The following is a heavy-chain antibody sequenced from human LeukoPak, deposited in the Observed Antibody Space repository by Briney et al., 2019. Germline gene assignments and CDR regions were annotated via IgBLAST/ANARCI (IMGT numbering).Heavy chain of an antibody. Sequence: GGSLRLSCAASRFTFSSYAMSWVRQAPGKGPEWVSTISGRGDSTYYADSVKGRFTISRDNSKNTLYLEMNSLRAEDTAVYYCAKDPEQVLRGWFDPWGQGTLVTVAS. J-gene: IGHJ5*02. V-gene: IGHV3-23*01. CDR3: AKDPEQVLRGWFDP. CDR2: ISGRGDST. CDR1: RFTFSSYA. D-gene: IGHD1-14*01.